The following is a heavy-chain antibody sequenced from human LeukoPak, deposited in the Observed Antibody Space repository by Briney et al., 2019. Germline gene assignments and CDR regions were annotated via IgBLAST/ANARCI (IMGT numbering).Heavy chain of an antibody. J-gene: IGHJ4*02. D-gene: IGHD1-1*01. CDR3: ARGIWN. CDR2: IYHSGST. Sequence: NPSETLSLTCAVSGYSISSGYYWGWIRQPPGKGLEWIGSIYHSGSTYYNPSLKSRVTISVDTSKNQFSLKLSSVTAADTAVYYCARGIWNWGQGTLVTVSS. CDR1: GYSISSGYY. V-gene: IGHV4-38-2*01.